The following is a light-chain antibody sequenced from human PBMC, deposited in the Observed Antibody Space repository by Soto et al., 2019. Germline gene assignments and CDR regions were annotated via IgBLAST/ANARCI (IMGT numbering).Light chain of an antibody. CDR1: SSDIGGYNY. Sequence: QSALTQPPSASGSPGQSVTISCTGTSSDIGGYNYVSWYQQHPGKAPKLIISEVNKRPSGVPDRFSGSKSGNTASLTVSGLQGEDEADYYCSSYAGSIQVVFGGGTKVTVL. CDR3: SSYAGSIQVV. CDR2: EVN. J-gene: IGLJ2*01. V-gene: IGLV2-8*01.